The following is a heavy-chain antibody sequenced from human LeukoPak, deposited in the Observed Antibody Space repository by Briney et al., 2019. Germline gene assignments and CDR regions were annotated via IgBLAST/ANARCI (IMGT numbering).Heavy chain of an antibody. CDR3: ARASRGYYSEYSDY. D-gene: IGHD3-22*01. Sequence: SGTLSLTCAVSGGSISSSNWWSWVRQPPGKGLEWIGEIYHSGSTNYNPSLKSRVAISVDTSKNQFSLKLSSVTAADTAVYYCARASRGYYSEYSDYWGQGTLVTVSS. J-gene: IGHJ4*02. CDR2: IYHSGST. V-gene: IGHV4-4*02. CDR1: GGSISSSNW.